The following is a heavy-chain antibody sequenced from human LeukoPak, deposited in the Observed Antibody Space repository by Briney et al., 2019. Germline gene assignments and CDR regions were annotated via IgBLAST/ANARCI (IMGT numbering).Heavy chain of an antibody. V-gene: IGHV4-61*01. CDR3: ARGDFWSGYYTH. CDR1: GGSVSSGSYY. CDR2: IYYSGST. Sequence: SETLSLTCTVSGGSVSSGSYYWSWIRQPPGKGLEWIWYIYYSGSTNYNPSLKSRVTISVDTSKNQISLKLSSVTAADTAVYYCARGDFWSGYYTHWGQGTLVTVSS. J-gene: IGHJ4*02. D-gene: IGHD3-3*01.